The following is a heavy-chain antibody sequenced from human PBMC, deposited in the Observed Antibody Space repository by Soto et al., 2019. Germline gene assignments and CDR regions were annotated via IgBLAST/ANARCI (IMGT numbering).Heavy chain of an antibody. CDR1: GFTFSSYA. Sequence: EVQLVESGGGLVQPGGSLRLSCAASGFTFSSYAMYWVRQAPGKGLEYVSAISSNGGSTYYANSVKGRFTISRDNSKNTLYLQMGSLRAEDMAVYYCARFSGYYSDYWGQGTLVTVSS. CDR3: ARFSGYYSDY. J-gene: IGHJ4*02. CDR2: ISSNGGST. V-gene: IGHV3-64*01. D-gene: IGHD3-22*01.